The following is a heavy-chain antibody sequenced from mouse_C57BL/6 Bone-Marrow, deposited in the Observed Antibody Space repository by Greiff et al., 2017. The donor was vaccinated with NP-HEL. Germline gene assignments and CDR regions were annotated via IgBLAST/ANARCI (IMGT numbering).Heavy chain of an antibody. V-gene: IGHV5-9-1*02. Sequence: EVMLVESGEGLVKPGGSLKLSCAASGFTFSSYAMSWVRQTPEKRLEWVAYISSGGDYIYYADPVKGRFTISRDNARNTLYLQMSSLKSEDTAMYYCTRGFRGFAYWGQGTLVTVSA. CDR3: TRGFRGFAY. CDR1: GFTFSSYA. D-gene: IGHD3-3*01. CDR2: ISSGGDYI. J-gene: IGHJ3*01.